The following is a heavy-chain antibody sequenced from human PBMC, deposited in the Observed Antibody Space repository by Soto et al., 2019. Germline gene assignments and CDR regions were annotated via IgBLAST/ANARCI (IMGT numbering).Heavy chain of an antibody. Sequence: SETLSLTCTVSGGSISSYYWSWIRQPPGKGLEWIGYIYYSGSTNYSPSLKSRVTISVDTSKNQFSLKLSSVTAADTAVYYCARESVTMVRGVRYYYYGMDVWGQGTTVTVSS. CDR2: IYYSGST. D-gene: IGHD3-10*01. V-gene: IGHV4-59*01. CDR3: ARESVTMVRGVRYYYYGMDV. J-gene: IGHJ6*02. CDR1: GGSISSYY.